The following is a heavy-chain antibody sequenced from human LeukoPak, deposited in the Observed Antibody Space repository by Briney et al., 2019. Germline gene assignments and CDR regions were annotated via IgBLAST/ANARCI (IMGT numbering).Heavy chain of an antibody. Sequence: QPGGSLRLSCAASGFTFSSYAMRWVRQAPGKGLEWVSAISGSGGSTYYADSVKGRFTISRDDSKNTLYLLTNSLRAEDTAVYYCAKDRDSSWYSGCFDYWGQGTLVTVSS. CDR1: GFTFSSYA. V-gene: IGHV3-23*01. D-gene: IGHD6-13*01. CDR3: AKDRDSSWYSGCFDY. CDR2: ISGSGGST. J-gene: IGHJ4*02.